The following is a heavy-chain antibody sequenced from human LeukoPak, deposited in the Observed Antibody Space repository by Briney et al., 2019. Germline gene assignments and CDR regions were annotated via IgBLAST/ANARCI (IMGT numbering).Heavy chain of an antibody. J-gene: IGHJ3*02. Sequence: PGGSLRLSCAASGFTFSSYGMHWVRQAPGKGLEWVAVIWYDGSNKDYADSVKGRFTISRDNSRNTLYLQMNSLGAEDTAVYYCAKVGSLGATFFASDIWGQGTVVSVSS. CDR2: IWYDGSNK. D-gene: IGHD1-26*01. CDR3: AKVGSLGATFFASDI. CDR1: GFTFSSYG. V-gene: IGHV3-33*06.